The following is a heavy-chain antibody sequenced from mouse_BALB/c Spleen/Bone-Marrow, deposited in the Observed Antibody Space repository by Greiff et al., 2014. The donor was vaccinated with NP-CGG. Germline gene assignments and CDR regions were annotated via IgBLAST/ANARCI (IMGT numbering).Heavy chain of an antibody. Sequence: VKLQESGAELMKPGASVKISCKATGYTFSSYWIEWVKQRPGHGLEWIGENLPGSGSTNYNEKFKGKATFTADTSSNTAYMQLSSLTSEDSAVYYCARTGTDWYFDVWGAGITVTVSS. CDR1: GYTFSSYW. D-gene: IGHD4-1*01. CDR2: NLPGSGST. J-gene: IGHJ1*01. V-gene: IGHV1-9*01. CDR3: ARTGTDWYFDV.